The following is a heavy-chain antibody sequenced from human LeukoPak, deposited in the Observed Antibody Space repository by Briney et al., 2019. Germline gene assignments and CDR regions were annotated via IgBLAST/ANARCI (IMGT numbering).Heavy chain of an antibody. CDR2: IFYSGGT. CDR3: ARIGAAGTRYYFDY. CDR1: GASLSTYY. J-gene: IGHJ4*02. Sequence: KASETLSLTCIVSGASLSTYYGTWIRQAPGKGLEWIGYIFYSGGTNYNSSLKSRVTLSIDTSKNQFSLELTSVTGAGTAVYYCARIGAAGTRYYFDYWSQGTLVTVSS. D-gene: IGHD6-13*01. V-gene: IGHV4-59*01.